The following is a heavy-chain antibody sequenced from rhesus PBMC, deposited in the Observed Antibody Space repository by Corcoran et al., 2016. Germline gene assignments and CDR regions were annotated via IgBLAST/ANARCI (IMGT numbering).Heavy chain of an antibody. CDR1: GYSISSGYY. CDR3: ARETVTNNRFDV. D-gene: IGHD4-23*01. J-gene: IGHJ5-1*01. CDR2: ITYSGST. Sequence: QVQLQESGPGLVKPSETLSLTCAVSGYSISSGYYWSWVRQPPGKGLEWIGYITYSGSTSYNPSLKSRVTISRDTSKNQFSLKLSSVTAADTAVYYCARETVTNNRFDVWGPGVLVTVSS. V-gene: IGHV4-122*02.